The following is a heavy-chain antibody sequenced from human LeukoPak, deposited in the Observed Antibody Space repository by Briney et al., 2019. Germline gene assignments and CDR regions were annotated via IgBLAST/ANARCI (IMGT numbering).Heavy chain of an antibody. CDR2: ISYDSAIK. V-gene: IGHV3-48*01. CDR3: VRDNPRCCGVVPANIDDY. D-gene: IGHD2-15*01. Sequence: GGSLRLSCAASGFTISRDSMNWVRQAPGKGLEWISYISYDSAIKYYADSVRGRFTITRDNAKNSLYLQMHSLSAEDTAVYYCVRDNPRCCGVVPANIDDYWGQGTLVTVSS. J-gene: IGHJ4*02. CDR1: GFTISRDS.